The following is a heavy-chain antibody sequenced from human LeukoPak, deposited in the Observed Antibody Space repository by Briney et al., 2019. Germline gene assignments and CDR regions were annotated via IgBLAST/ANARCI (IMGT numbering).Heavy chain of an antibody. Sequence: GGSLRLSCAAYGFTVSSNYMSWVRQAPGKGLEWVSVIYSGDTTYYADSVKGRFTISRDNSKSTVYLQMNSLRAEDTAVYYCARVFGSGYYLPVNYFDYWGQGALVTVSS. V-gene: IGHV3-53*01. D-gene: IGHD3-3*01. J-gene: IGHJ4*02. CDR1: GFTVSSNY. CDR3: ARVFGSGYYLPVNYFDY. CDR2: IYSGDTT.